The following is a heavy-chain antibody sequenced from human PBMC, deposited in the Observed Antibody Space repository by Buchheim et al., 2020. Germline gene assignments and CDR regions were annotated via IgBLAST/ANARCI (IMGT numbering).Heavy chain of an antibody. J-gene: IGHJ4*02. CDR1: GFTCSSYG. V-gene: IGHV3-30*18. CDR2: ISYDGSNK. D-gene: IGHD3-22*01. CDR3: AKSIYYYDSSGPNGGLDY. Sequence: QVQLVESGGGVVQPGRSLRLSCAASGFTCSSYGMHWVRQAPCKVLDGVAVISYDGSNKYYADSVNGRFTISKDNSKNTLYLQMNSLRAEDTAVYYSAKSIYYYDSSGPNGGLDYWGQGTL.